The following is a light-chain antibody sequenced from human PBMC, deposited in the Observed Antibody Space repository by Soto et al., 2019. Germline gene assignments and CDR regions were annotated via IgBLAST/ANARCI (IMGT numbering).Light chain of an antibody. CDR2: GAS. CDR3: QQRSNR. Sequence: EIAITQSPATLYLSPGERATLSCRASQNILSNSAWYQQKPGQAPRLLIYGASTRATGIPATFSGSGSGTEFTLTISSLQSEDFAVYYCQQRSNRFGGGTKVDIK. J-gene: IGKJ4*01. CDR1: QNILSN. V-gene: IGKV3-15*01.